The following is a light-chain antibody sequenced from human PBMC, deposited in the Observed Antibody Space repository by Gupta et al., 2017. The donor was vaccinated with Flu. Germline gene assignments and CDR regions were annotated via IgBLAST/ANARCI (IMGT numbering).Light chain of an antibody. CDR1: SSDVGGYNY. CDR3: TSYTRSSTLLYV. CDR2: EVS. J-gene: IGLJ1*01. Sequence: QAALTPPASVSGAPWPSITISCTGTSSDVGGYNYVSWFQQHPGKAPKLMMFEVSNRPSGVSNRFSGSKSGNTASLTISGLQAEVEADYYCTSYTRSSTLLYVFGTGTKVIVL. V-gene: IGLV2-14*01.